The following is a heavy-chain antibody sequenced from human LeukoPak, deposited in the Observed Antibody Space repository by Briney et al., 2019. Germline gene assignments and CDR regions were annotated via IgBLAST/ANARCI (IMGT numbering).Heavy chain of an antibody. CDR2: IYYSGSN. CDR3: ARGVLFSYYDSSGYAFDI. D-gene: IGHD3-22*01. Sequence: PSETLSLTCTVSGGSLSSYYWSWIRQPPGKGLEWIGYIYYSGSNNYNPSLKSRVTISVDTSKNQFSLKLSSVTAADTAVYYCARGVLFSYYDSSGYAFDIWGQGTMVTVSS. J-gene: IGHJ3*02. CDR1: GGSLSSYY. V-gene: IGHV4-59*08.